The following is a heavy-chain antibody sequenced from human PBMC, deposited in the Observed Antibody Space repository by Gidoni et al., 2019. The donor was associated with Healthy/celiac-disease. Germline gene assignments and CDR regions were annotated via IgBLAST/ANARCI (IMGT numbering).Heavy chain of an antibody. CDR3: ARVEVYSSSWYGNWFDP. Sequence: EVQLVETGGGLIQPGGSLRLSCAASGFPVRRNYMSWVRQAPGKGLEWVSVIYSGGSTYYADSVKGRFTISRDNSKNTLYLQMNSLRAEDTAVYYCARVEVYSSSWYGNWFDPWGQGTLVTVSS. CDR2: IYSGGST. V-gene: IGHV3-53*02. J-gene: IGHJ5*02. CDR1: GFPVRRNY. D-gene: IGHD6-13*01.